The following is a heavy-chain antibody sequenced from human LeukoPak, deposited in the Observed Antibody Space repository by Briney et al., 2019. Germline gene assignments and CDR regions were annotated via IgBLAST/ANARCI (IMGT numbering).Heavy chain of an antibody. D-gene: IGHD3-3*01. Sequence: GGSLRLSCAASGFTVSSIHMVWVRQAPGKGLEWVSVTYTGGNSYYADSVKGRFIISRDISKNTLYLQMNSLRAEDTAVYYCAKDALRFLEWFGPNYYYGMDVWGQGTTVTVSS. V-gene: IGHV3-53*01. CDR3: AKDALRFLEWFGPNYYYGMDV. CDR1: GFTVSSIH. J-gene: IGHJ6*02. CDR2: TYTGGNS.